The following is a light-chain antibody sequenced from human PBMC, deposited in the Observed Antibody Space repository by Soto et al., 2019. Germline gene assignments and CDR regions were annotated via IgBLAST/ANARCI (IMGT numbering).Light chain of an antibody. V-gene: IGKV1-5*01. CDR2: DAS. Sequence: DIQMTQSPSTLSASVGDRVTITCRASQSISTWLAWYQQKPGKAPKLLIYDASSLESGVPSRFGGGGSGTEFTLTISSLQPDDFAIYYCQQYISYPGTFGQGTKVDIK. J-gene: IGKJ1*01. CDR3: QQYISYPGT. CDR1: QSISTW.